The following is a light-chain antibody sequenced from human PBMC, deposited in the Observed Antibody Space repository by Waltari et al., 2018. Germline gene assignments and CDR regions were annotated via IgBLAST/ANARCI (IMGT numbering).Light chain of an antibody. V-gene: IGKV3-20*01. CDR2: GAS. CDR3: QHYVRLPAT. Sequence: EIVLTQSPGTLSLSPGERSTLSCRASQSVRRSLAWSTQKAGQAPRLLIYGASSRATGIPDRFSGSGSGTDFSLTISRLEPEDFAVYYCQHYVRLPATFGQGTKVEI. J-gene: IGKJ1*01. CDR1: QSVRRS.